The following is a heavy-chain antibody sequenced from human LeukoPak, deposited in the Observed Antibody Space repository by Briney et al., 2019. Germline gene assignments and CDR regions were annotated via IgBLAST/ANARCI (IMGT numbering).Heavy chain of an antibody. CDR1: GDSVSGGSAG. CDR3: TGGGPVRGILHWFDP. J-gene: IGHJ5*02. CDR2: IYYRSKWYS. V-gene: IGHV6-1*01. Sequence: SQTLSLTCAISGDSVSGGSAGWNWIRQSPSRGLEWLGRIYYRSKWYSDYAISVKSRITITPDTSRNQFSLQLNSVTHDDTAVYYCTGGGPVRGILHWFDPWGQGTLVTVSS. D-gene: IGHD3-10*01.